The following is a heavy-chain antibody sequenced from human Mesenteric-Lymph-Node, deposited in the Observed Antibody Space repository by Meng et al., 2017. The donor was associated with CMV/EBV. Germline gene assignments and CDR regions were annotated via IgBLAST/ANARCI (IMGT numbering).Heavy chain of an antibody. D-gene: IGHD5-24*01. CDR3: ARDGGEMATMIRYYFGMDV. CDR2: ISPIFGIV. Sequence: KISCAASGYTFSNYAFSWVRQAPGQGLEWMGGISPIFGIVKYAQKFQGRVTISTDESTNTAYMELSSLRSDDTAVYYCARDGGEMATMIRYYFGMDVWGQGTTVTVSS. V-gene: IGHV1-69*05. CDR1: GYTFSNYA. J-gene: IGHJ6*02.